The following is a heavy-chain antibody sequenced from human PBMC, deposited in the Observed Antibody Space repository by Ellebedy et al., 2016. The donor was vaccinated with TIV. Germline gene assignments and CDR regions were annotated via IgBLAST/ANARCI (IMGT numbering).Heavy chain of an antibody. J-gene: IGHJ4*02. V-gene: IGHV4-59*08. Sequence: MPGGSLRLSCTVSDGSISSSYWSWVRQPPGKGLEWIGYIHYSGITNYNPSLKSRVTISGDTSKNQFSLKLNSVTAADTAVYYCARRGNYGGPFDYWGQGTLVTVSS. CDR2: IHYSGIT. CDR3: ARRGNYGGPFDY. CDR1: DGSISSSY. D-gene: IGHD4-23*01.